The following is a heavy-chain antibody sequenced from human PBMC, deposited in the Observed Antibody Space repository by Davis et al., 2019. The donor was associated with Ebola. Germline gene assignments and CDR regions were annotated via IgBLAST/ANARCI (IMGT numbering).Heavy chain of an antibody. CDR2: IYYSGST. V-gene: IGHV4-39*01. CDR3: ASGRYSSSWGPTKIDY. D-gene: IGHD6-13*01. CDR1: GGSISSSSYY. Sequence: MPSETLSLTCTVSGGSISSSSYYWGWIRQPPGKGLEWIGSIYYSGSTYYNPSLKSRVTISVDTSKNQFSLKLSSVTAADTAVYYCASGRYSSSWGPTKIDYWGQGTLVTVSS. J-gene: IGHJ4*02.